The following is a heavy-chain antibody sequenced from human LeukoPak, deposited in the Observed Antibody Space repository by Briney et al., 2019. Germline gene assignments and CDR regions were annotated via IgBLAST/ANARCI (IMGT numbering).Heavy chain of an antibody. CDR2: IIPIFGTA. D-gene: IGHD1-1*01. Sequence: ASVKVSCKASGGTFSSYAISWVRQAPGQGLEWMGGIIPIFGTANYAQKFQGRVTITTDESTSTAYLELSSLRSEDTAVYYCARGPELERFDYWGQGTLVTVSS. CDR1: GGTFSSYA. CDR3: ARGPELERFDY. J-gene: IGHJ4*02. V-gene: IGHV1-69*05.